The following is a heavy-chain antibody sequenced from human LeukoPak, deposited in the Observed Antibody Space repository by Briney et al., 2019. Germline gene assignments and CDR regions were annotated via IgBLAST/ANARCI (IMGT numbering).Heavy chain of an antibody. CDR2: ISAYNGDT. Sequence: ASVKVSCKASGYTFTSYGISWARQAPGQGLEWMGWISAYNGDTNYAQKLQGRVTMTTDTSTSTAYMELRSLRSDDTAVDYCASGRSIGYYYYYGMDVWGQGTTVTVSS. CDR3: ASGRSIGYYYYYGMDV. D-gene: IGHD1-26*01. J-gene: IGHJ6*02. V-gene: IGHV1-18*01. CDR1: GYTFTSYG.